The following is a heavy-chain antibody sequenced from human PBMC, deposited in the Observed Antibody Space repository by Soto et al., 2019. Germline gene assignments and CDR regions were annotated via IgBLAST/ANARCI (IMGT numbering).Heavy chain of an antibody. V-gene: IGHV4-59*08. CDR3: ASGPDPLYYCLDV. J-gene: IGHJ6*03. Sequence: SETLSLTCTVSGGSISSYYWSWLRQPPGKRLEWIGYIYYSGSTNYNPSLKSRVTISVDTSKNQFSLKLSSVTAADTAVYYCASGPDPLYYCLDVWGRGTTVTVSS. CDR2: IYYSGST. CDR1: GGSISSYY.